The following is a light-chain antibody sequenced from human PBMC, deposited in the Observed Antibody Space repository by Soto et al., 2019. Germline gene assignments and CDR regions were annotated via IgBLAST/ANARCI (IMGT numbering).Light chain of an antibody. J-gene: IGKJ1*01. CDR3: QQYNNWSPT. CDR1: QSVSGN. Sequence: EIVMTQSPATLSVSPGERATLSCRASQSVSGNLAWYQQKPGQAPRLLIYGASTKATGIPARFSGSGSGTEFTLTVSSLQSEDFAVYYCQQYNNWSPTFGQGTKVEIK. CDR2: GAS. V-gene: IGKV3D-15*01.